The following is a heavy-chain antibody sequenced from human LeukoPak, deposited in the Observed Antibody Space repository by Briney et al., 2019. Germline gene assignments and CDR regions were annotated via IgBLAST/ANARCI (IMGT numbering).Heavy chain of an antibody. D-gene: IGHD6-6*01. CDR2: ISYDGSDK. V-gene: IGHV3-30*18. CDR1: GFTFSRHG. Sequence: GGSLRLSCAASGFTFSRHGVHWVRQAPGKGLEWVAVISYDGSDKHYADSVKGRFTISRDNSKNTLYLQMNSLRAEDTAVYYCAKDRRPGRQQLVRGDYFDYWGQGTLVTVSS. J-gene: IGHJ4*02. CDR3: AKDRRPGRQQLVRGDYFDY.